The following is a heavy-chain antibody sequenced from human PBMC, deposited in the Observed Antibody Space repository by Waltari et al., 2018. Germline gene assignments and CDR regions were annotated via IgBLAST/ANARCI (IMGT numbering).Heavy chain of an antibody. Sequence: QVQLIQSGAEVKKPGASVKVSCKISGYTLTDLSMHWVRQAPGKGLEWMGGYATEDCETADAQKFQGRVTMTDDTSTDTAYMELSSLTSEDTAIYYCATDGGSGYLAPFNYWGQGTLVTVSS. CDR2: YATEDCET. CDR3: ATDGGSGYLAPFNY. D-gene: IGHD3-3*01. CDR1: GYTLTDLS. V-gene: IGHV1-24*01. J-gene: IGHJ4*02.